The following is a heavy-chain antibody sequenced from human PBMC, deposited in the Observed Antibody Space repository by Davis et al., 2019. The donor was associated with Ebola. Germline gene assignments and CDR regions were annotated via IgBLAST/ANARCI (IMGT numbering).Heavy chain of an antibody. V-gene: IGHV1-18*01. D-gene: IGHD3-3*01. CDR3: AINYDFWSGYLNWFDP. Sequence: ASAKVSCKAAGGTFSSYAISWVRQATRQGREWMGWISAYNGNTNYAQKLQGRVTMTTDTSTSTAYMELRSLRSDDTAVYYCAINYDFWSGYLNWFDPWGQGTLVTVSS. CDR1: GGTFSSYA. J-gene: IGHJ5*02. CDR2: ISAYNGNT.